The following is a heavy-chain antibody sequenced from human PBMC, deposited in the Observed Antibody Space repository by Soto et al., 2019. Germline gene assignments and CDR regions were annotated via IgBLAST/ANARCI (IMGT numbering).Heavy chain of an antibody. Sequence: EVQLLESGGGLVQPGGSLRLSCAASGFTFSSYAMRWVRQAPEKGLEWVSAISGSGGSTYYADSVKGRFTISSDNAKNTLYLQMNSLRAEDTAVYYCARRGSGSYYDYWGQGTLVTVSS. V-gene: IGHV3-23*01. CDR2: ISGSGGST. D-gene: IGHD1-26*01. J-gene: IGHJ4*02. CDR3: ARRGSGSYYDY. CDR1: GFTFSSYA.